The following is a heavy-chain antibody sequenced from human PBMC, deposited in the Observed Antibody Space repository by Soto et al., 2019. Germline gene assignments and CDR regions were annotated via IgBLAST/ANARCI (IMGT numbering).Heavy chain of an antibody. D-gene: IGHD2-21*02. CDR3: VTSAVVTASNWYFDL. Sequence: EVQLLESGGGLVQPGGSLRLSCAASGFTFSSYAMSWVRQAPGKGLEWVSAISGSGGSTYYADSVKGRFTISRDNSKNTLYLQMNSLRAEDTAVYYCVTSAVVTASNWYFDLWGRGTLVTVPS. V-gene: IGHV3-23*01. CDR2: ISGSGGST. CDR1: GFTFSSYA. J-gene: IGHJ2*01.